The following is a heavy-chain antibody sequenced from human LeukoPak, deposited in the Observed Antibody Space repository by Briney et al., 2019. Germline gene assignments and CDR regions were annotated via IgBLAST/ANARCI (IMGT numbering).Heavy chain of an antibody. CDR1: GYTFTSYG. D-gene: IGHD5-12*01. Sequence: ASVKVSCKASGYTFTSYGISWVRQAPGQGLEWMGWTSTYNDNTNYAQKLQGRVTMTTDTSTSSAYMELRSLRSDATAVYYCARVGTGIGGYDPFDYWGQGTLVTVSS. J-gene: IGHJ4*02. CDR3: ARVGTGIGGYDPFDY. CDR2: TSTYNDNT. V-gene: IGHV1-18*01.